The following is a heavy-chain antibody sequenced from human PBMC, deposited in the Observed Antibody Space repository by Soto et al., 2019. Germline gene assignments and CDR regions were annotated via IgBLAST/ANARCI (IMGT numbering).Heavy chain of an antibody. V-gene: IGHV1-69*05. D-gene: IGHD3-22*01. Sequence: EASVKVSCKASGGTFSSYAISWVRQAPGQGLEWMGGIIPIFGTANYAQKFQGRVTFTRDTSASTVYMEVSSLRSEDTAVYYCARAAYYYESSGYYPGDYWGQGTLVTVSS. CDR2: IIPIFGTA. CDR3: ARAAYYYESSGYYPGDY. CDR1: GGTFSSYA. J-gene: IGHJ4*02.